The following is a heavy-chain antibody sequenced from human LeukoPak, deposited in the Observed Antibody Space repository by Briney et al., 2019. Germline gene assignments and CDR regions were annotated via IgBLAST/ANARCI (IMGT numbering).Heavy chain of an antibody. V-gene: IGHV3-9*01. CDR1: GFTFSSYA. J-gene: IGHJ3*02. D-gene: IGHD3-22*01. Sequence: GGSLRLSCATSGFTFSSYAMHWVRHAPGKGLEWVSGISWNSGSIGYADSVKGRFTISRDNAKNSLYLQMNSLRAEDTALYYCAKDYSITMIVPFDIWGQGTMVTVSS. CDR3: AKDYSITMIVPFDI. CDR2: ISWNSGSI.